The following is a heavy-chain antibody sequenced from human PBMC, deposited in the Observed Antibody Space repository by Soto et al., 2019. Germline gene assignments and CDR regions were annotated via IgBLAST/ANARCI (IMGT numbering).Heavy chain of an antibody. J-gene: IGHJ4*02. Sequence: PSETLSLTCTVSGGSISSGVYYWSWIRQPPGKGLEYIGYIYYSGSTYYNPSLKNRATISVDTSKNQFSLKVSSVTAADTAVYYCAREDIVVVKGFDYCGQGTLVTVSS. CDR3: AREDIVVVKGFDY. CDR2: IYYSGST. D-gene: IGHD2-21*01. V-gene: IGHV4-30-4*01. CDR1: GGSISSGVYY.